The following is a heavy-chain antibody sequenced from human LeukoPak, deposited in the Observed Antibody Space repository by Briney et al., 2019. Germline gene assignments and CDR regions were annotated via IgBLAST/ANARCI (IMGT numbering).Heavy chain of an antibody. J-gene: IGHJ4*02. V-gene: IGHV1-46*03. CDR3: ASPSSSTPAAFDY. CDR1: GYTFTSYY. D-gene: IGHD6-13*01. CDR2: INPSGGST. Sequence: ASVKVSCKASGYTFTSYYMHWVRQAPGQGLECMGIINPSGGSTSYAQKFQGRVTMTRDTSTSTVYMELSSLRSEDTAVYYCASPSSSTPAAFDYWGQGTLVTVSS.